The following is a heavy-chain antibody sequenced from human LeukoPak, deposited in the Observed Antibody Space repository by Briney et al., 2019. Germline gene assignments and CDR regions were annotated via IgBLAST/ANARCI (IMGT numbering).Heavy chain of an antibody. Sequence: ASVKVSCKASGYTFTSCAISWVRQAPGQGLEWMGWISAYNGNTNYAQKLQGRVTMTTDTSTSTAYMELRSLRSDDTAVYYCARGLEWLTRRHTWFDPWGQGTLVTVSS. CDR2: ISAYNGNT. CDR3: ARGLEWLTRRHTWFDP. CDR1: GYTFTSCA. J-gene: IGHJ5*02. D-gene: IGHD3-3*01. V-gene: IGHV1-18*01.